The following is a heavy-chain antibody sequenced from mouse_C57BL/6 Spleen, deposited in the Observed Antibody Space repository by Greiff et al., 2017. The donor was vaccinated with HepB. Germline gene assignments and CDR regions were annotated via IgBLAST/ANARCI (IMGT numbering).Heavy chain of an antibody. V-gene: IGHV1-4*01. J-gene: IGHJ4*01. Sequence: VQLQQSGAELARPGASVKMSCKASGYTFTSYTMHWVKQRPGQGLEWIGYINPSSGYTKYNQKFKDKATLTADKSSSTAYMQLSSLTSEDSAVYYCARSDRDAMDDWGQGTSVTVSS. CDR3: ARSDRDAMDD. D-gene: IGHD3-1*01. CDR1: GYTFTSYT. CDR2: INPSSGYT.